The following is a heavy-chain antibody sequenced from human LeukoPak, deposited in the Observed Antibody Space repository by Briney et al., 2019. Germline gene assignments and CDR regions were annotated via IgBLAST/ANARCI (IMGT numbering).Heavy chain of an antibody. CDR2: INPNSGNT. J-gene: IGHJ6*02. CDR1: GYTFTDYY. Sequence: ASVKVSCKASGYTFTDYYMHWVRQAPGQGLEWMGWINPNSGNTGYAQKFQGRVTMTRNTSISTAYMELSSLRSEDTAVYYCARGRDSSSWHIYYYYYYGMDVWGQGTTVTVSS. D-gene: IGHD6-13*01. V-gene: IGHV1-8*02. CDR3: ARGRDSSSWHIYYYYYYGMDV.